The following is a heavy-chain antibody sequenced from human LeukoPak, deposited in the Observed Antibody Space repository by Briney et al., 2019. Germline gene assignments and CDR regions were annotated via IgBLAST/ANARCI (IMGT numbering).Heavy chain of an antibody. V-gene: IGHV3-48*01. Sequence: GSLRLSCAASGFTFSTYSMVWVRQAPGRGLEWISYISSSSDTIHYTDSVKGRFTISRDNAKNSLYLHMNSLRAEDTAVYYCARDPGHSYGYSFDYWGQGTLVTVSS. CDR2: ISSSSDTI. J-gene: IGHJ4*02. D-gene: IGHD5-18*01. CDR3: ARDPGHSYGYSFDY. CDR1: GFTFSTYS.